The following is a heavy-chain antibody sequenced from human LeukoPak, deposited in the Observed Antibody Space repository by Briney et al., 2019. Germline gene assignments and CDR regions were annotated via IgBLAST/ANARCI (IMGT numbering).Heavy chain of an antibody. CDR3: ARDLHYSTGLVRGAFDI. J-gene: IGHJ3*02. D-gene: IGHD6-19*01. CDR1: GFTFSSYA. CDR2: ISSNGGST. Sequence: GGSLRLSCSASGFTFSSYAMHWVRQAPGKGLEYVSAISSNGGSTYYADSVKGRFTISRDNSKNTLYLQMNSLRAEDTAVYYCARDLHYSTGLVRGAFDIWGQGTMVTVSS. V-gene: IGHV3-64*04.